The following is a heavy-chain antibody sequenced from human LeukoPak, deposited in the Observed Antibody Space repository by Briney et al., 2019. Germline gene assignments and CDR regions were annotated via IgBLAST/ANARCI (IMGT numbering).Heavy chain of an antibody. Sequence: PGRSLRLSCAASGXTFSSYGMHWVPQAPGKGLEWVAVIWYDGSNKYYADSVKGRFTISRDNSKNTLYLQMNSLRAEDTAVYYCARPTYSGSYYWFDYWGQGILVTVSS. J-gene: IGHJ4*02. CDR1: GXTFSSYG. V-gene: IGHV3-33*01. D-gene: IGHD1-26*01. CDR3: ARPTYSGSYYWFDY. CDR2: IWYDGSNK.